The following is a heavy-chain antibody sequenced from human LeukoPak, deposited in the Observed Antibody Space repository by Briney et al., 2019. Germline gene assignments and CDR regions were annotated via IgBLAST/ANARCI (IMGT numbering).Heavy chain of an antibody. CDR3: AGLIAVAGMFDY. CDR2: IIPIFGTA. V-gene: IGHV1-69*06. CDR1: GGTFISYA. D-gene: IGHD6-19*01. Sequence: ASVKVSCKASGGTFISYAISWVRQAPGQGLEWMGGIIPIFGTANYAQKFQGRVTMTEDTSTDTAYMELSSLRSEDTAVYYCAGLIAVAGMFDYWGQGTLVTVSS. J-gene: IGHJ4*02.